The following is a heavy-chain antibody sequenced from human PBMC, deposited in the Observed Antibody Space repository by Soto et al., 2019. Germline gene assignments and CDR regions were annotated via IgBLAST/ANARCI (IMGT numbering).Heavy chain of an antibody. D-gene: IGHD2-8*02. J-gene: IGHJ4*02. CDR1: VGSFSGYY. V-gene: IGHV4-34*01. Sequence: SETLSITCAVYVGSFSGYYWTWFRQPPGTGLEWIGEINHSGSTNYNPSLKSRVTISVDTSKNQFSLKLTSVTAADTAVYYCARDKITGLFDYWGQGTLVTSPQ. CDR2: INHSGST. CDR3: ARDKITGLFDY.